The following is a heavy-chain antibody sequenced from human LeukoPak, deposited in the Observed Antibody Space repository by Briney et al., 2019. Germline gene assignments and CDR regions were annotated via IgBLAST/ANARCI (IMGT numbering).Heavy chain of an antibody. CDR2: IYYRGMT. Sequence: PSDTLSLTCTVSGGSISSYYWSWIRQPPGKGLDWIGYIYYRGMTNYNPSLKSRVTISLDTSKNQFSLKLSSVTAADTAVYSCASADYDDYYIDFWGQGTLVTVSS. CDR3: ASADYDDYYIDF. CDR1: GGSISSYY. D-gene: IGHD4-17*01. J-gene: IGHJ4*02. V-gene: IGHV4-59*07.